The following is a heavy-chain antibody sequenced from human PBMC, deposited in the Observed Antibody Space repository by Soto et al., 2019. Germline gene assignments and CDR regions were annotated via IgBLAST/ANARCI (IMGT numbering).Heavy chain of an antibody. CDR1: GGTFSSYA. Sequence: QVQLVQSGAEVKKPGSSVKVSCKASGGTFSSYAISWVRQAPGQGLEWMGGIIPVFGTANYAQKFQGRVTITADESTSTAYMELSSLRSEDTAVYYCASMATVTGYYYYYGMDVWGQGTTVTVSS. CDR2: IIPVFGTA. J-gene: IGHJ6*02. CDR3: ASMATVTGYYYYYGMDV. V-gene: IGHV1-69*12. D-gene: IGHD4-17*01.